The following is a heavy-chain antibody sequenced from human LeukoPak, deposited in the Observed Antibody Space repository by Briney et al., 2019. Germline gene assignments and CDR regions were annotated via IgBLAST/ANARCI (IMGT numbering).Heavy chain of an antibody. CDR1: GGTFSSYA. CDR3: ARARRHSYCGGDCPGYYMDV. J-gene: IGHJ6*03. Sequence: SVQVSCKASGGTFSSYAISWVRQAPGQGLEWMGGIIPIFGTANYAQKFQGRVTITTDESTSTAYMELSSLRSEDTAVYYCARARRHSYCGGDCPGYYMDVWGKGTTVTVSS. D-gene: IGHD2-21*01. V-gene: IGHV1-69*05. CDR2: IIPIFGTA.